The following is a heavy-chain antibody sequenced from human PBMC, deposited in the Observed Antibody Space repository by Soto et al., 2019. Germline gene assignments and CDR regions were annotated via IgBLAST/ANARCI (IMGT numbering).Heavy chain of an antibody. CDR1: GFSLSTYW. CDR2: IDPAGSRT. J-gene: IGHJ3*01. V-gene: IGHV3-74*01. D-gene: IGHD6-19*01. Sequence: RGSLRLSCLASGFSLSTYWVHWVRQAPGKGLVWVSRIDPAGSRTNSADSVQGRCTVSRDNAENMVYLHVNSLRAEDTAVYYCAKSNQPKNWYSSGWPHDALDFWGKGTLVPVSS. CDR3: AKSNQPKNWYSSGWPHDALDF.